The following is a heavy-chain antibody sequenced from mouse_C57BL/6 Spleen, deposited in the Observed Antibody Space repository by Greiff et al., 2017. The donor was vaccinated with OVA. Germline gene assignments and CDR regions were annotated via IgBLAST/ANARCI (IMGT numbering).Heavy chain of an antibody. Sequence: VQLQQSGAELVRPGTSVKMSSKASGYTFTNYWIGWAKQRPGHGLEWIGDIYPGGGYTNYNEKFKGKATLTADKSSSTAYMQFSSLTSEDSAIYYCARRTTEDYFDYWGQGTTLTVSS. J-gene: IGHJ2*01. CDR1: GYTFTNYW. V-gene: IGHV1-63*01. CDR2: IYPGGGYT. D-gene: IGHD1-1*01. CDR3: ARRTTEDYFDY.